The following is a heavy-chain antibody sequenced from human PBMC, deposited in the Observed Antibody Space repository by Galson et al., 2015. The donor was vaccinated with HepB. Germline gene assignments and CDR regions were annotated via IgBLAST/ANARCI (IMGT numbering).Heavy chain of an antibody. CDR2: FNPNTGGT. CDR1: GYTFTDYY. V-gene: IGHV1-2*06. Sequence: SVKVSCKASGYTFTDYYMHWVRQAPGQGLEWMGRFNPNTGGTKYAQKFQDRVTMTWDTSITTAYMGLSRLRSDDTAVYYCAREEKTLTTYDYWGQGTLVIVSS. CDR3: AREEKTLTTYDY. D-gene: IGHD4-11*01. J-gene: IGHJ4*02.